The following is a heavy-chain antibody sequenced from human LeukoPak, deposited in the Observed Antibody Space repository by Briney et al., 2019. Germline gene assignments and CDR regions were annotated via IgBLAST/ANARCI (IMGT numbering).Heavy chain of an antibody. CDR3: ARVTGYRIEDYFDY. D-gene: IGHD6-13*01. V-gene: IGHV4-59*01. CDR2: IYHSGTS. CDR1: GGSISGYY. J-gene: IGHJ4*02. Sequence: SETLSLTCTVSGGSISGYYCSWIRQPPGKGLEWIGYIYHSGTSNYNPSLKSRVTISVETSKNEFSLKLRSVTAADMAVYYCARVTGYRIEDYFDYWGQGTLVTVSS.